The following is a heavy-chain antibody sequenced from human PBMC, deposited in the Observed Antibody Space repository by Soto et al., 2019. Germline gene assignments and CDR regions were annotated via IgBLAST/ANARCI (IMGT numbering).Heavy chain of an antibody. CDR3: ARDNRVDIVADVGNWFDP. V-gene: IGHV1-18*01. Sequence: QVQLFQSGAEVKKPGASVKVSCKASGYTFTSFGITWVRQAPGQGLEWMGGIRGYNGNTDYAQKFQGRVSMTTDTSTRTAYMELRSLRPDDTAVYYCARDNRVDIVADVGNWFDPWGQGTLVTVSS. J-gene: IGHJ5*02. CDR2: IRGYNGNT. D-gene: IGHD5-12*01. CDR1: GYTFTSFG.